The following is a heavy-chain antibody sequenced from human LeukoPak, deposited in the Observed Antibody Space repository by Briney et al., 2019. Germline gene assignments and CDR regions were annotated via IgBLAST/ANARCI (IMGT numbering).Heavy chain of an antibody. CDR3: ARGVWFGELPYDY. D-gene: IGHD3-10*01. CDR1: GGSISSGSYY. J-gene: IGHJ4*02. V-gene: IGHV4-61*02. Sequence: SETLSLTCTVSGGSISSGSYYWSWIRQPAGKGLEWIGRIYTSGSTNYNPSLKSRVTISVDTSKNQFSLKLSSVTAADTAVYYCARGVWFGELPYDYWGQGTLVTVSS. CDR2: IYTSGST.